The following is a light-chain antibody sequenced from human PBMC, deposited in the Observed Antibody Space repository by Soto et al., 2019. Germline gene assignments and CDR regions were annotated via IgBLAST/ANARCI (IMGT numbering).Light chain of an antibody. V-gene: IGKV3-20*01. Sequence: ESVLTQYPGTLSLSPGERATLSCRASQSVVNNYLAWYHQKPGQAPRFLIYDASSRATGIPDRFSGSGSGTDFTLTISRLEPEDFAVYYCQQYGSTPRTFGGGTKLEIK. CDR1: QSVVNNY. CDR2: DAS. CDR3: QQYGSTPRT. J-gene: IGKJ4*01.